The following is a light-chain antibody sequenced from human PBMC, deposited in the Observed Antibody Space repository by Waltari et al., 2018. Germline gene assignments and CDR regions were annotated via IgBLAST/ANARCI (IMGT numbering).Light chain of an antibody. V-gene: IGKV3-20*01. CDR2: AAA. J-gene: IGKJ1*01. CDR3: QHYVRLPAT. CDR1: QSVSRT. Sequence: ALMQSPGTLLLARGDRATLACRASQSVSRTLACYQQKPGQAPSLLIYAAATRATGIPDRFSGSGSGTDFSLTISRLEPEDFAVYYCQHYVRLPATFGQGTKVEIK.